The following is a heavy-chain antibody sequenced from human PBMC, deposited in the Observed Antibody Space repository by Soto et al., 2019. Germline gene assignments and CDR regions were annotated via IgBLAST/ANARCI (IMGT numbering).Heavy chain of an antibody. CDR2: ISSNGGST. Sequence: PGGSLRLSCAASGFTFSSYAMRWVRQAPGKGLEYVSAISSNGGSTYYANSVKGRFTISRDNSKNTLYLQMGSLRAEDMAVYYCTRVLRGYAFHGGFWGQGTLVTVSS. J-gene: IGHJ4*02. CDR1: GFTFSSYA. V-gene: IGHV3-64*01. D-gene: IGHD5-18*01. CDR3: TRVLRGYAFHGGF.